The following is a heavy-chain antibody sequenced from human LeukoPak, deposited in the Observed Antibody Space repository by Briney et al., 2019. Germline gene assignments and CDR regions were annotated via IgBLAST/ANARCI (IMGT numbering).Heavy chain of an antibody. CDR3: ARSPRQYSSSLEGYFDY. V-gene: IGHV4-31*03. D-gene: IGHD6-13*01. CDR2: IYYSGST. J-gene: IGHJ4*02. Sequence: SETLSLTCTVSGGSISSGGYYWSWIRQHPGKGLEWIVYIYYSGSTYYNPSLKSRVTISVDTSKNQFSLKLSSVTAADTAVYYCARSPRQYSSSLEGYFDYWGQGTLVTVSS. CDR1: GGSISSGGYY.